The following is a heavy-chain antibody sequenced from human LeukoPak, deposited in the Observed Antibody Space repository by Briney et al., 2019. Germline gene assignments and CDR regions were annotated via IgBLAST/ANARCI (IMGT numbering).Heavy chain of an antibody. J-gene: IGHJ4*02. Sequence: SETLSLTCTVSGGSISSSSYYWGWIRQPPGKGLEWIGSIYYSGSTYYNPSLKSRVTISVDTSKNQFSLKLSSVTAADTAAYHCTRRDRGYYSVFDYWGQGTLVTVSS. V-gene: IGHV4-39*01. CDR3: TRRDRGYYSVFDY. CDR1: GGSISSSSYY. D-gene: IGHD3-3*01. CDR2: IYYSGST.